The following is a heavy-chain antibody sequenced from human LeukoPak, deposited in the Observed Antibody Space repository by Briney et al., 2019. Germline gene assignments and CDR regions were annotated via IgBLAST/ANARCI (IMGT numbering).Heavy chain of an antibody. CDR1: GFTFRNYG. CDR3: ARKQYSSSSATVGAFDI. Sequence: GGSLRLSCAASGFTFRNYGMHWVRQAPGKGLEWVAPIYFDGTNKYYTDSVKGRFTISRDNSENTVYMQMSSLRAEDTAVYYCARKQYSSSSATVGAFDIRGQGTMVTVSS. J-gene: IGHJ3*02. D-gene: IGHD6-6*01. CDR2: IYFDGTNK. V-gene: IGHV3-33*01.